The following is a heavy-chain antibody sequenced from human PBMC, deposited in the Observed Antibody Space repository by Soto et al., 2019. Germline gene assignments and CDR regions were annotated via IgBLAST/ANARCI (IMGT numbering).Heavy chain of an antibody. D-gene: IGHD2-2*01. CDR2: ISYDGSNK. V-gene: IGHV3-30-3*01. CDR3: ARAEGYQTYYYYGLDV. Sequence: QVQLVESGGGVVQPGRSLRLSCAASGFTFSSYGMHWVRQAPGKGLEWVATISYDGSNKYYADSVKGRFTISRDDPKDTLYLQMNSLRPEDTAVFYCARAEGYQTYYYYGLDVWGQGTTVTVSS. J-gene: IGHJ6*02. CDR1: GFTFSSYG.